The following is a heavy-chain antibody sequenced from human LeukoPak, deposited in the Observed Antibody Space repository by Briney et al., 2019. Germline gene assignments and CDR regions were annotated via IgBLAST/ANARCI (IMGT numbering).Heavy chain of an antibody. CDR1: GYTFTGYY. D-gene: IGHD3-3*01. CDR2: INPNSGGT. Sequence: ASVKVSCKASGYTFTGYYMHWVRQAPGQGLEWMGWINPNSGGTNYAQKFQGRVTMTRDTSISTAYMELSRLRSDDTAVYYCARDELWSVPNWFDPCGQGTLVTVSS. J-gene: IGHJ5*02. V-gene: IGHV1-2*02. CDR3: ARDELWSVPNWFDP.